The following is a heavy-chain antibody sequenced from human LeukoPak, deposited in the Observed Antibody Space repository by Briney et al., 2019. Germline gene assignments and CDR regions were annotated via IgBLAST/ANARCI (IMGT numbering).Heavy chain of an antibody. D-gene: IGHD6-13*01. V-gene: IGHV3-66*01. CDR1: GFTVSINY. CDR3: ARVSGIAAAGMFY. CDR2: IYSGGST. J-gene: IGHJ4*02. Sequence: GGSLRLSCAASGFTVSINYMSWVRQAPGKGLEWVSVIYSGGSTYYADSVKGRFTISRDNSKNTLYLQMNSLRAEDTAVYYCARVSGIAAAGMFYWGQGTLVTVSS.